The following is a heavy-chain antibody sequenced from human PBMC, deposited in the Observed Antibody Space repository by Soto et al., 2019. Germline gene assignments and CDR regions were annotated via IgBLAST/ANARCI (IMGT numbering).Heavy chain of an antibody. Sequence: NPSETLSLTCTVSGGTISSWYWSWIRQPPGKGLEWIGYIYYSGSTNCNPSLKSRVTISVDTSKNQFSLKLSSVTAADTAVYYCARRHGSAIDYWGQGTLVTVSS. CDR2: IYYSGST. J-gene: IGHJ4*02. CDR1: GGTISSWY. CDR3: ARRHGSAIDY. V-gene: IGHV4-59*08. D-gene: IGHD1-26*01.